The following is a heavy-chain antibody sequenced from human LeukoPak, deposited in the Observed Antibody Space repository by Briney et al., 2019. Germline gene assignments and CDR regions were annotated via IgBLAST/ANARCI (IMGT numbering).Heavy chain of an antibody. CDR2: INSDGSST. J-gene: IGHJ3*02. CDR3: ARYLQLWKAFDI. Sequence: PGGSLRLSCAASGFTFSSYWMHWVRQAPGKGLVWVSRINSDGSSTYYADSVKGRFTISRDNAKNTLYLQMNSLRPEDTAMYYCARYLQLWKAFDIWGQGTMVTVSS. CDR1: GFTFSSYW. D-gene: IGHD5-18*01. V-gene: IGHV3-74*01.